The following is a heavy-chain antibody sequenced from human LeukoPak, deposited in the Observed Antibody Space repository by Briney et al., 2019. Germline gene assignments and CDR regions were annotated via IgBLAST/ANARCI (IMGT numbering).Heavy chain of an antibody. D-gene: IGHD3-10*01. CDR2: ISGTGVTT. V-gene: IGHV3-23*01. J-gene: IGHJ4*02. CDR1: GAIFSNHA. Sequence: GGSLRLSXAASGAIFSNHAVSWVRQAPGKGLEWVSLISGTGVTTYYAASVKGRFTISRDNSKNTLYLQMNSLRAEDTALYYCASTSMVRGVITPFDYWGQGTLVTVSS. CDR3: ASTSMVRGVITPFDY.